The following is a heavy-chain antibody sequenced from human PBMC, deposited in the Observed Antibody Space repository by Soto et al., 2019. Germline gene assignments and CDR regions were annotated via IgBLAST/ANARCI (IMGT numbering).Heavy chain of an antibody. CDR2: IKGDGSST. Sequence: EVQLVESGGGLVQPGGSLRLSCAASGFTFSAYWMHWVRQAPGKGLVWVARIKGDGSSTNYADSVKGRFTISRNNAENTVSLQMSSLRTEDAAVYYCARGPRYCNGGECHPSLGWFDSWGQGTLVTVSS. CDR3: ARGPRYCNGGECHPSLGWFDS. V-gene: IGHV3-74*01. J-gene: IGHJ5*01. D-gene: IGHD2-8*02. CDR1: GFTFSAYW.